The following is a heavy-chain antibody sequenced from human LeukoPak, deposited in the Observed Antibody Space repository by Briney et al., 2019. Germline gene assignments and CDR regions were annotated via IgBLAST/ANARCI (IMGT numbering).Heavy chain of an antibody. J-gene: IGHJ4*02. CDR3: ARVAASGSIGPEDY. CDR1: GFTFSSYA. D-gene: IGHD1-14*01. V-gene: IGHV3-23*01. CDR2: ISGSGGST. Sequence: GRSLRLSCAASGFTFSSYAMSWVRQAPGKGLEWVSAISGSGGSTYYADSVKGRFTISRDNAKNSLYLQMNSLRAEDTAVYYCARVAASGSIGPEDYWGQGTLVTVSS.